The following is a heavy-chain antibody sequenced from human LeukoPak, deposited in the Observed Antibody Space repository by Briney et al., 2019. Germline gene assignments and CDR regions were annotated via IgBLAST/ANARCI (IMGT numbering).Heavy chain of an antibody. J-gene: IGHJ4*02. CDR3: ARDHGVQLLPKYYFDY. V-gene: IGHV3-30*04. D-gene: IGHD2-2*01. CDR1: GFTLSSYA. Sequence: GGSLRLSCAASGFTLSSYAMHWVRQAPGKGLEWVAVISYDGSNKYYADSVKGRFTISRDNSKNTLYLQMNSLRAEDTAVYYCARDHGVQLLPKYYFDYWGQGTLVTVSS. CDR2: ISYDGSNK.